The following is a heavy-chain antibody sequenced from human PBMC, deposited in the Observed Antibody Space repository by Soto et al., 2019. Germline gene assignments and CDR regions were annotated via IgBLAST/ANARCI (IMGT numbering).Heavy chain of an antibody. CDR1: GGSISSSSYY. J-gene: IGHJ6*02. CDR3: ASRGGDIVLVPAARGHYYGMDV. CDR2: IYYSGST. V-gene: IGHV4-39*01. D-gene: IGHD2-2*01. Sequence: SETLSLTCTVSGGSISSSSYYWGWIRQPPGKGLEWIGSIYYSGSTYYNPSLKSRVTISVDTSKNQFSLKLSSVTAADTAVYYCASRGGDIVLVPAARGHYYGMDVWGQGTTVT.